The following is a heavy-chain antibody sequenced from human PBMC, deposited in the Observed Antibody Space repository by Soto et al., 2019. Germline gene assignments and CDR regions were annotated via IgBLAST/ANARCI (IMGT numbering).Heavy chain of an antibody. CDR3: ARGRPGDCSGGSCPFFDY. J-gene: IGHJ4*02. CDR2: MNPNSGNT. CDR1: GYTFSNYD. V-gene: IGHV1-8*01. D-gene: IGHD2-8*02. Sequence: GASVKVSCKASGYTFSNYDITWVRQATGQGLEWMGWMNPNSGNTGSAQKVQGRVTMTRNTSISTAFMELSSVRSEDTAVYYCARGRPGDCSGGSCPFFDYWGQGTVVTVSS.